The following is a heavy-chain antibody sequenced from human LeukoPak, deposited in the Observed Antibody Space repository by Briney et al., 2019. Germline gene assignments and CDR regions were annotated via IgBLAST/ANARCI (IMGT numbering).Heavy chain of an antibody. CDR1: GFTFSNAW. V-gene: IGHV3-15*01. J-gene: IGHJ4*02. CDR2: IKSKTDGGTT. D-gene: IGHD2-15*01. Sequence: GGSLRLSCAASGFTFSNAWMSWVRQAPGKGLEWVGRIKSKTDGGTTDYAAPVKGRFTISRDDSKNTLYLQMNSLKTEDTAVYYCTTGYCSGDSCYSSYFDYWGQGTLVTVSS. CDR3: TTGYCSGDSCYSSYFDY.